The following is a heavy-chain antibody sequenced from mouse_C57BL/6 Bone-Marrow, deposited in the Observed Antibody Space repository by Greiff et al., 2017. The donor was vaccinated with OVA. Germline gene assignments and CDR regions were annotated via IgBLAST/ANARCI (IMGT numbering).Heavy chain of an antibody. CDR3: TTRYDYDFDY. D-gene: IGHD2-4*01. V-gene: IGHV14-4*01. J-gene: IGHJ2*01. CDR1: GFNIKDDY. Sequence: EVQLQQSGAELVRPGASVKLSCTASGFNIKDDYMHWVKQRPEQGLEWIGWIDPENGDTEYASKFQGKATITAYTSSNTAYLQLSSLTSEDTAVYYCTTRYDYDFDYWGQGTTLTVSS. CDR2: IDPENGDT.